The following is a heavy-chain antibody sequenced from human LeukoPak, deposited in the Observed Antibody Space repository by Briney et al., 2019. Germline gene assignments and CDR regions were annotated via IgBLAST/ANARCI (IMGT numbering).Heavy chain of an antibody. D-gene: IGHD6-6*01. J-gene: IGHJ5*02. Sequence: GGSLRLSCAASGFTFSSYGMHWVRQAPGKGLEWVAVIWYDGSNKYYADSVKGRFTISRDNSKNTPYLQMNSLRAEDTAVYYCARARSSSGNWFDPWGQGTLVTVS. V-gene: IGHV3-33*01. CDR2: IWYDGSNK. CDR1: GFTFSSYG. CDR3: ARARSSSGNWFDP.